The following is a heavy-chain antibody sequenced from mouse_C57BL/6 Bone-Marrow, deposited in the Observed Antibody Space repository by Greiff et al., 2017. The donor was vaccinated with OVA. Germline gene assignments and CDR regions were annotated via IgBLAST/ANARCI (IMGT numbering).Heavy chain of an antibody. Sequence: EVQLQQSGAELVRPGASVKLSCTASGFNIKDDYMHWVKQRPEQGLEWIGWIDPENGDTEYASKFQGKATITADTSSNTAYLQLSSLTSEDTAVYYCASPLYYGSSHYYAMDYWGQGTSVTVSS. CDR1: GFNIKDDY. J-gene: IGHJ4*01. D-gene: IGHD1-1*01. CDR2: IDPENGDT. CDR3: ASPLYYGSSHYYAMDY. V-gene: IGHV14-4*01.